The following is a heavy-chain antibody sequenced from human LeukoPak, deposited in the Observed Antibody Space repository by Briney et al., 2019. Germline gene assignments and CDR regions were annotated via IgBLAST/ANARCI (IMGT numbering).Heavy chain of an antibody. V-gene: IGHV4-59*01. D-gene: IGHD6-13*01. CDR2: IYYSGST. J-gene: IGHJ4*02. CDR3: ARVSSGIAPYYFDY. Sequence: SETLSLTCTVSGGSISSYYWSWIRQPPGKGLEWIGYIYYSGSTNYNPSLKSRVTISVDTSKNQFSLKLSSVTAADTAVYYCARVSSGIAPYYFDYWGQGTLVTVSS. CDR1: GGSISSYY.